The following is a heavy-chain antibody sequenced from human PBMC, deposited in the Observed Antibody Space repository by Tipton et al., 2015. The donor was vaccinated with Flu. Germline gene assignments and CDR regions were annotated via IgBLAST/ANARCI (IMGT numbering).Heavy chain of an antibody. J-gene: IGHJ4*02. V-gene: IGHV4-34*01. CDR2: INHSGST. D-gene: IGHD3-22*01. CDR3: ARGGGDTSGYYIDY. CDR1: GGSFSGYY. Sequence: CAVYGGSFSGYYLSWIRQPPGKGLEWIGEINHSGSTNYNPSLKSRVTISVDTSKNQFSLKLSSVTAADTAVFYCARGGGDTSGYYIDYWGQGTLVTVSS.